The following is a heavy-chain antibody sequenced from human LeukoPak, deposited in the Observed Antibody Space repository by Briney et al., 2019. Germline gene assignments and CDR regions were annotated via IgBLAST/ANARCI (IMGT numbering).Heavy chain of an antibody. CDR3: ARARESMATSGSYFDY. CDR2: ISYNGIP. V-gene: IGHV4-59*01. D-gene: IGHD6-13*01. CDR1: GGSISSDY. J-gene: IGHJ4*02. Sequence: SETLSLTCSVSGGSISSDYWSWIRQPPGKGLEWIGYISYNGIPNYNPSLKSRLTMSVDTSKSQFSLKLSSLTAADTAVYYCARARESMATSGSYFDYWGQGTLVTVSS.